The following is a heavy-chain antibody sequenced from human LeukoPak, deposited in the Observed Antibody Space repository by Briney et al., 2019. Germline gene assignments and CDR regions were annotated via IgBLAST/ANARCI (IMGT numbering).Heavy chain of an antibody. CDR1: GFTFGDYS. Sequence: GGSLRLSCTASGFTFGDYSMTWFRQAPGKGLEWVSAISGSGGSTYYADSVKGRFTISRDNSKNTLYLQMNSLRAEDTAVYYCANCPYYYRDYWGQGTLVTVSS. J-gene: IGHJ4*02. D-gene: IGHD3-10*01. V-gene: IGHV3-23*01. CDR2: ISGSGGST. CDR3: ANCPYYYRDY.